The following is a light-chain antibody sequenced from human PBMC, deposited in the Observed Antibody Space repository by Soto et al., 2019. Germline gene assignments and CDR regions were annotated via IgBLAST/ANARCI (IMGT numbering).Light chain of an antibody. CDR3: QQRGNWPWT. Sequence: EIVLTQSPATLSLSPRERATLSCRASQSVSSYLAWYQQKPGQAPRLLIYDASNRATGIPGRFSGSGSGTDFTLTISSLEPEDFAVYYCQQRGNWPWTFGQGTKVDIK. CDR2: DAS. V-gene: IGKV3-11*01. CDR1: QSVSSY. J-gene: IGKJ1*01.